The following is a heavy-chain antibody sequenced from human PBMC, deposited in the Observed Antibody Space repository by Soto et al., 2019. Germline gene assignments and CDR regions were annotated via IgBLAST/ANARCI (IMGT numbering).Heavy chain of an antibody. D-gene: IGHD3-3*01. J-gene: IGHJ4*02. CDR3: AHRVLRTVFGLVTTTAIYFDF. V-gene: IGHV2-5*02. CDR1: GFSLTTSGVG. Sequence: QITLNESGPTQVKPRQTLTLTCTFSGFSLTTSGVGVGWIRQSPGKAPEWLALLYWDDDKRYSPSLKSRLTITKDTRKTEVVLTMADLDTADTATYYCAHRVLRTVFGLVTTTAIYFDFWGQGTPVAVSS. CDR2: LYWDDDK.